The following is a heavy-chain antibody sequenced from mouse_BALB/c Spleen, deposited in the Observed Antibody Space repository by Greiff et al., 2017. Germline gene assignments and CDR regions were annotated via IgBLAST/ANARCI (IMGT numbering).Heavy chain of an antibody. CDR3: AKPVYDGYYAWFAY. Sequence: VKLVESGPGLVAPSQSLSITCTVSGFSLTSYGVSWVRQPPGKGLEWLGVIWGDGSTNYHSALISRLSIRKDNSKSQVFLKLNSLQTDDTATYYCAKPVYDGYYAWFAYWGQGTLVTVSA. CDR1: GFSLTSYG. J-gene: IGHJ3*01. D-gene: IGHD2-3*01. CDR2: IWGDGST. V-gene: IGHV2-3*01.